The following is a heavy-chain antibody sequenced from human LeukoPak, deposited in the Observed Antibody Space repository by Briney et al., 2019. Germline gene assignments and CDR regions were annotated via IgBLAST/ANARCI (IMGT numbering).Heavy chain of an antibody. Sequence: GASVKVSCKASGYTFTSYGISWVRQAPGQGLEWMGWISAYKGNTNYAQKLQGRVTMTTDTSTSTAYMELRSLRSDDTAVYYCARASYYYDSSGYYFAELEFDYWGQGTLVTVSS. V-gene: IGHV1-18*01. CDR1: GYTFTSYG. CDR2: ISAYKGNT. D-gene: IGHD3-22*01. CDR3: ARASYYYDSSGYYFAELEFDY. J-gene: IGHJ4*02.